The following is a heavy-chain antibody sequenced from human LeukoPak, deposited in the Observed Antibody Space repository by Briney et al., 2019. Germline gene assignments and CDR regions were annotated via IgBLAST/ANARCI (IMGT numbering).Heavy chain of an antibody. V-gene: IGHV1-69*13. CDR3: AMEVATISDY. Sequence: SVKVSCKASGYTFTGYYMHWVRQAPGQGLEWMGGIIPIFGTANYAQKFQGRVTITAGESTSTAYMELSSLRSEDTAVYYCAMEVATISDYWGQGTLVTVSS. J-gene: IGHJ4*02. CDR2: IIPIFGTA. D-gene: IGHD5-12*01. CDR1: GYTFTGYY.